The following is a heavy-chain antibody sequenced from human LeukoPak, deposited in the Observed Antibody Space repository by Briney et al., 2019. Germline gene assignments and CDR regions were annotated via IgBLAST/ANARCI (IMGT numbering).Heavy chain of an antibody. Sequence: GGSLRLSCAASGFTFSSYSMNWVRQAPGKGLEWVSSISSSSSYIYYADSVKGRFTISRDNAKNSLHLQMNSLRAEDTAVYYCARGGVPAANNWFDPWGQGTLVTVSS. CDR3: ARGGVPAANNWFDP. D-gene: IGHD2-2*01. V-gene: IGHV3-21*01. CDR2: ISSSSSYI. CDR1: GFTFSSYS. J-gene: IGHJ5*02.